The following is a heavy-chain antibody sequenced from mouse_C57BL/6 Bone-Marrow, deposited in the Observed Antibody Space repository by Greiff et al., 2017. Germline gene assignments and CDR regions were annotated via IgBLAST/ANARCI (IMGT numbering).Heavy chain of an antibody. CDR3: ASDRSNYGDGFAY. D-gene: IGHD2-5*01. J-gene: IGHJ3*01. CDR1: GFSLTSYG. Sequence: QVQLKESGPGLVAPSQSLSITCTVSGFSLTSYGVDWVRQSPGQGLEWLGVIWGVGSTNYNSALKSRLSISKDNSKSQVFLKMNSLQTDDTAMYYCASDRSNYGDGFAYWGQGTLVTVSA. CDR2: IWGVGST. V-gene: IGHV2-6*01.